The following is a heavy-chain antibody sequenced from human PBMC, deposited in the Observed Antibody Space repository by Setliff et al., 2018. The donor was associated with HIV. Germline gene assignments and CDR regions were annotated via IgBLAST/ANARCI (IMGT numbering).Heavy chain of an antibody. V-gene: IGHV4-39*01. D-gene: IGHD2-15*01. CDR1: GGSISSSSYY. CDR3: ARHGAIVSGPKACDY. J-gene: IGHJ4*02. CDR2: MYYSGST. Sequence: LSLTCTVSGGSISSSSYYWGWIRQPPGKGLEWIGSMYYSGSTDYNPSLKSRVTISVDTSKKQLSLKVSSVTAADTAVYYCARHGAIVSGPKACDYWGQGTLVTV.